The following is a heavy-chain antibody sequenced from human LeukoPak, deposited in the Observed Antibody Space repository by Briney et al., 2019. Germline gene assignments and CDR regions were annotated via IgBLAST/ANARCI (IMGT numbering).Heavy chain of an antibody. CDR1: GGSFSGYY. CDR3: AKRGSGWYEDYYYYMDV. D-gene: IGHD6-19*01. J-gene: IGHJ6*03. Sequence: SETLSLTCAVYGGSFSGYYWSWIRQPPGKGLEWIGEINHGGSTNYNPSLKSRVTMSVDTSKNQFSLKLTSVTAADTAVYYCAKRGSGWYEDYYYYMDVWGKGTTVTISS. CDR2: INHGGST. V-gene: IGHV4-34*01.